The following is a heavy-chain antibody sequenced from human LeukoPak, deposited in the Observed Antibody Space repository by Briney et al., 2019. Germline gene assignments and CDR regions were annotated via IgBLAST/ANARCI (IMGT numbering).Heavy chain of an antibody. Sequence: GRSLRLSCVASGFTFSNYGMHWVRQAPGKGLEWVSYISSSGSTIYYADSVKGRFTISRDNAKNSLYLQMNSLRAEDTAVYYCARVGMDYYYYYYMDVWGKGTTVTVSS. D-gene: IGHD6-13*01. J-gene: IGHJ6*03. CDR2: ISSSGSTI. V-gene: IGHV3-48*04. CDR1: GFTFSNYG. CDR3: ARVGMDYYYYYYMDV.